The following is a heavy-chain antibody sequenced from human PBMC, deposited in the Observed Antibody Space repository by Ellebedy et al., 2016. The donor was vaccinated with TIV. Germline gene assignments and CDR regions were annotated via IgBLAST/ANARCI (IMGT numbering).Heavy chain of an antibody. CDR2: ISFDGSEK. J-gene: IGHJ4*02. D-gene: IGHD1-26*01. Sequence: SLKISXAASGFTFSAFTMHWVRQAPGKGLEWVALISFDGSEKYYVESVKGRFTISRDRSKNTLYLQLNSLTAEDTAVYYCAKSKTTYIVGADPFESWGQGTLVTVSS. CDR3: AKSKTTYIVGADPFES. CDR1: GFTFSAFT. V-gene: IGHV3-30*18.